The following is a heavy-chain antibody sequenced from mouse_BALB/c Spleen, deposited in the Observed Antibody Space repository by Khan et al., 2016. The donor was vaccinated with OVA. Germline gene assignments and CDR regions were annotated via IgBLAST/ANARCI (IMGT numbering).Heavy chain of an antibody. Sequence: EVELVESGGGLVQPGGSLKLSCAASGFTFSSYGMYWVRQTPDKRLELVATINSNGGSTYYPDTVKGRFTISRDNAKNTLYLQMTSLKSEDTAMXDCARKAGTIYWGQGTTLTVSS. CDR3: ARKAGTIY. J-gene: IGHJ2*01. CDR2: INSNGGST. V-gene: IGHV5-6-3*01. CDR1: GFTFSSYG.